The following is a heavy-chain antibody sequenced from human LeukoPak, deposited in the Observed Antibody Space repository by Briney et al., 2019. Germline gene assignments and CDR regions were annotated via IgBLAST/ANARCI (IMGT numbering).Heavy chain of an antibody. Sequence: GASVKVSCKASGYTFTSYYMHWVRQAPGQGLEWMGIINPSGGSTSYAQKFQGRVTMTRDMSTSTVYMELSSLRSEDMAVYYCARGDYVWGSYRPFFVFDYWGQGTLVTVSS. CDR1: GYTFTSYY. CDR3: ARGDYVWGSYRPFFVFDY. V-gene: IGHV1-46*01. D-gene: IGHD3-16*02. J-gene: IGHJ4*02. CDR2: INPSGGST.